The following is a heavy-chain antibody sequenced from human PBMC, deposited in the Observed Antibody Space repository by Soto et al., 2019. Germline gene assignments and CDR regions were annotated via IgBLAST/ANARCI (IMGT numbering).Heavy chain of an antibody. J-gene: IGHJ6*02. CDR1: GYTFTSYG. Sequence: QVQLVQSGAEVKKPGASVKVSCKASGYTFTSYGISWVRQAPGQGLEWMGWISAYNGNTNYAQKLQGRVNMTTDTSTSTDYMELRSLRSDDTAVYYCARDKRGRYGDKAYYYYGMDVWGQGTTVTVSS. V-gene: IGHV1-18*01. D-gene: IGHD3-10*01. CDR2: ISAYNGNT. CDR3: ARDKRGRYGDKAYYYYGMDV.